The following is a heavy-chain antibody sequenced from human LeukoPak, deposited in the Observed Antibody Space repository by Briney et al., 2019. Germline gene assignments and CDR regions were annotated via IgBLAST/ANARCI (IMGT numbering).Heavy chain of an antibody. D-gene: IGHD3-3*01. CDR2: ISGSGGST. CDR3: VKDHSRVFGVVIIY. Sequence: GGSLRLSCAASGFTFSSYAMSWVRQAPGKGLEWVSAISGSGGSTYYADSVKGRFTISRDNSKNTLYLQMNSLRAEDTAVYYCVKDHSRVFGVVIIYWGQGTLVTVSS. J-gene: IGHJ4*02. V-gene: IGHV3-23*01. CDR1: GFTFSSYA.